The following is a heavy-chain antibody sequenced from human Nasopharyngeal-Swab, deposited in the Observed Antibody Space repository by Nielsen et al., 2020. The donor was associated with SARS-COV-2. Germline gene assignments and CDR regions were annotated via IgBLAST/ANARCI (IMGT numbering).Heavy chain of an antibody. CDR3: ARALYSSGWYLDY. J-gene: IGHJ4*02. CDR2: INSDGSST. CDR1: GFTFSSYW. V-gene: IGHV3-74*01. Sequence: GGSLRLSCAASGFTFSSYWMHWVRQAPGKGLVWVSRINSDGSSTSYADSVKGRFTISRDNAKNTLYLQMNSLRAEDTSVYYCARALYSSGWYLDYWGQGTLVTVFS. D-gene: IGHD6-19*01.